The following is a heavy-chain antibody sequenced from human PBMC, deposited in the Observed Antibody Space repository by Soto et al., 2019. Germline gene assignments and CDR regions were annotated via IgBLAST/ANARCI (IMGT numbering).Heavy chain of an antibody. J-gene: IGHJ4*02. CDR2: INPSGGST. CDR3: ARWVGLRFLEWLYYFDY. V-gene: IGHV1-46*01. D-gene: IGHD3-3*01. Sequence: GASVKVSCKASGYTFTSYYMHWVRQAPGQGLEWMGIINPSGGSTSYAQKFQGRVTMTRDTSTSTVYMELSSLRSEDTAVYYCARWVGLRFLEWLYYFDYWGQGTLVTVSS. CDR1: GYTFTSYY.